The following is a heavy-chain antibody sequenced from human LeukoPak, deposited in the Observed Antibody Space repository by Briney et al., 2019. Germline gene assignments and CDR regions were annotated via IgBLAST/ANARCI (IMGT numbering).Heavy chain of an antibody. D-gene: IGHD5-12*01. CDR3: ARTYSGFYYYYYMDV. Sequence: SETLCLTCTVSGGSITSYYWSWVRQPPGKGLEWIGYIYKSGSTHYNPSLKSRVTISLDTSKNQFSLNLSSVTAADTAVYYCARTYSGFYYYYYMDVWGKGTAVTVSS. CDR1: GGSITSYY. V-gene: IGHV4-59*01. CDR2: IYKSGST. J-gene: IGHJ6*03.